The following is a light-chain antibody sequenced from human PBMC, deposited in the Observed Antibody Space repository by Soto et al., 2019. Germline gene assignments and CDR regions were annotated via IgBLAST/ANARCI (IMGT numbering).Light chain of an antibody. V-gene: IGKV1-5*03. CDR2: TTS. CDR1: QSIGKW. J-gene: IGKJ1*01. CDR3: HQYDSDLWT. Sequence: DIQMTQSPSTLSASVGDRVTITCRASQSIGKWVAWYQQKPGKAPKLLIYTTSVLPSGVPSRFSGSGSGTEFSLTISSLQPDDFATYYCHQYDSDLWTFGQGTQAEMK.